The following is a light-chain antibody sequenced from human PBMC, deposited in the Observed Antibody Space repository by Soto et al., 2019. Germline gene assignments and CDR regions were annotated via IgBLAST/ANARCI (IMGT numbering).Light chain of an antibody. V-gene: IGKV3-20*01. J-gene: IGKJ2*01. CDR1: QSVSSSY. CDR3: QQYGSSPPYT. CDR2: GAS. Sequence: EIVLTQSPGTLPLSPGERATLSCRASQSVSSSYLAWYQQKPGQAPRLLIYGASSRATGIPDRFSGSGSGTDFTLTLSRLEPEDFAVYYCQQYGSSPPYTFGQGTKLEIK.